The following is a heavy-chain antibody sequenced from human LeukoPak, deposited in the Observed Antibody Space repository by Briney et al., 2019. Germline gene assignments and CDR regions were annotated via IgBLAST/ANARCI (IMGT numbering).Heavy chain of an antibody. J-gene: IGHJ4*02. Sequence: GGSLRLSCAASGFTFSDYSMSWIRQAPGKGLEWVSYISSSGSTIYYADSVKGRFTISGDNAKNSLYLQMNSLRAEGTAVYYCARDRVGAPIQLWGQGTLVTVSS. D-gene: IGHD5-18*01. CDR3: ARDRVGAPIQL. CDR2: ISSSGSTI. V-gene: IGHV3-11*01. CDR1: GFTFSDYS.